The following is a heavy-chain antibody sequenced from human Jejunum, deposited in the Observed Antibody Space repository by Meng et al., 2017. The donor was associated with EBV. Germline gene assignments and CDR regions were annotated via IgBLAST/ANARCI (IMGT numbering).Heavy chain of an antibody. D-gene: IGHD5-12*01. CDR1: GDSVTGYNY. CDR2: LYYAGKA. J-gene: IGHJ5*02. V-gene: IGHV4-61*01. CDR3: ARGRGYDYGDS. Sequence: QVQLQESGPGLVKPSETLSLTFSVSGDSVTGYNYWTWIRQPPGKGLEWIGNLYYAGKANYKPSLQSRVTISVDTSKNQISLKVTSVTAADTAIYYCARGRGYDYGDSWGQGTLVTVSS.